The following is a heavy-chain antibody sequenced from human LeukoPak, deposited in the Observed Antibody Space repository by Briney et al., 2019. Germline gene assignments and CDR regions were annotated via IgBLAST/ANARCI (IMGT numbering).Heavy chain of an antibody. J-gene: IGHJ4*02. D-gene: IGHD1-1*01. Sequence: GGSLRLSCAASGFTFSIYTMHWVRQAPGKGLEWVSSISSAATAIHYADSVKGRFTISRDNAKNSLYLQMNSLRDEDTAVYYCARDGLVGTTSFDYWGQGTLVTVSS. V-gene: IGHV3-21*01. CDR2: ISSAATAI. CDR1: GFTFSIYT. CDR3: ARDGLVGTTSFDY.